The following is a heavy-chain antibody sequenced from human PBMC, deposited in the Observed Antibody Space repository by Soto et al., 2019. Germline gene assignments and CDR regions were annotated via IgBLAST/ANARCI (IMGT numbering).Heavy chain of an antibody. Sequence: SGSYAGEPTQTLTLTCTFSGFSLSTSGVGVGWIRQPPGKALEWLALIYWDDDKRYSPSLKSRLTITKDTSKNQVVLTMTNMDPVDTATYYCAHRRYRFLEWSIFDYWGQGTLVTVSS. J-gene: IGHJ4*02. V-gene: IGHV2-5*02. CDR1: GFSLSTSGVG. D-gene: IGHD3-3*01. CDR2: IYWDDDK. CDR3: AHRRYRFLEWSIFDY.